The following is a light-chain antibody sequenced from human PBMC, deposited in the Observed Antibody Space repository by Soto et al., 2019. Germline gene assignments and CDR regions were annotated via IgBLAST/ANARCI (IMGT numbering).Light chain of an antibody. CDR1: QSISSW. CDR2: KAS. Sequence: DIPMTQSPSTLSASVGDGVTITCRASQSISSWLAWYQQKPGKAPKLLIYKASSLESGVPSRFSGSGSGTEFTLTISSLQPDDFATYYCQQYNSYPWTFGQGTKVEIK. J-gene: IGKJ1*01. CDR3: QQYNSYPWT. V-gene: IGKV1-5*03.